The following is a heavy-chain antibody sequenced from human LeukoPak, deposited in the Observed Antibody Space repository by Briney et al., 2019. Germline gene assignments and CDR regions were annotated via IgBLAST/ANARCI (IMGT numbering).Heavy chain of an antibody. J-gene: IGHJ6*02. V-gene: IGHV3-21*01. Sequence: GGSLRLSCAASGFTFSSYSMNWVRQAPGKGLEWVSSISSSSSYIYYADSVKGRFTISRDNAKNSLYLQMNSLRAEDTAVYYCARDGTDIVVVPAALLYYGMDVWGQGTTVTVSS. CDR1: GFTFSSYS. CDR3: ARDGTDIVVVPAALLYYGMDV. CDR2: ISSSSSYI. D-gene: IGHD2-2*01.